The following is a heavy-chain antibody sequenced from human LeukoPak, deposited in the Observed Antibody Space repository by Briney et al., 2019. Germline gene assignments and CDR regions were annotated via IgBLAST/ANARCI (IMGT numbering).Heavy chain of an antibody. J-gene: IGHJ4*02. CDR3: AKEGASGRRDDYNPDY. Sequence: KSGGSLRLSCAASGFTFSDYYMSWIRQAPGKGLEWVSYISSSGSTIYYADSVKGRFTISRDNSRNTLYLQMNSLRAEDTAVYYCAKEGASGRRDDYNPDYWGQGTLVTVSS. CDR1: GFTFSDYY. V-gene: IGHV3-11*04. CDR2: ISSSGSTI. D-gene: IGHD5-24*01.